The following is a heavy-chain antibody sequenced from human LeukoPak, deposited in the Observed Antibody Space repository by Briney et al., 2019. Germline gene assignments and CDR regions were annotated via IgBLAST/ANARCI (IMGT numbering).Heavy chain of an antibody. D-gene: IGHD4-17*01. V-gene: IGHV4-39*07. CDR1: GGSISSSSYY. Sequence: SETLSLTCTVSGGSISSSSYYWGWIRQPPGKGLEWIGSIYYSGSTYYNPSLKSRVTISVDTSKNQFSLKLSSVTAADTAVYYCARAGDYGDYVGWFDPWGQGTLVTVSS. CDR3: ARAGDYGDYVGWFDP. J-gene: IGHJ5*02. CDR2: IYYSGST.